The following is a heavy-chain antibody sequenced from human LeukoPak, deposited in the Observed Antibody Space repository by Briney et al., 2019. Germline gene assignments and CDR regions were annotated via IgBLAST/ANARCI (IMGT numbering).Heavy chain of an antibody. CDR2: IIPIFGTA. CDR1: GGTFSSYA. Sequence: SVKVSCKASGGTFSSYAISWVRQAPGQGLEWMGGIIPIFGTANYAQKFQGRVTITADESTSTAYMELSSLRSEDTAVYYCARDRGSGSSWSGHWYFDLWRRGTLVTVSS. CDR3: ARDRGSGSSWSGHWYFDL. J-gene: IGHJ2*01. D-gene: IGHD6-13*01. V-gene: IGHV1-69*13.